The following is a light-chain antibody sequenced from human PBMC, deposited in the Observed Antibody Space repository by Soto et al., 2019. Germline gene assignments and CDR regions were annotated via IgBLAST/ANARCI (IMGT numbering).Light chain of an antibody. CDR1: SSNVGGGYY. V-gene: IGLV1-40*01. Sequence: QSVLTQPPSVSGAPGQRVTISCTGSSSNVGGGYYVHWYQQLPGTAPKLLIYDNSNRPSGVPNRFSGSKSGNTASLTISGLQAEDEADYYCSSYTSSSTYVFGTGTKVTVL. CDR2: DNS. J-gene: IGLJ1*01. CDR3: SSYTSSSTYV.